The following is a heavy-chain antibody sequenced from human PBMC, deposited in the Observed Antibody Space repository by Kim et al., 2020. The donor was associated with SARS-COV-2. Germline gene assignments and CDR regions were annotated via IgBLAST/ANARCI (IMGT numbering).Heavy chain of an antibody. V-gene: IGHV1-46*01. CDR3: ARDQGYDSSGYYHPFGY. D-gene: IGHD3-22*01. J-gene: IGHJ4*02. Sequence: ASVKVSCKASGYTFTSYYMHWVRQAPGQGLEWMGIINPSGGSTSYAQKFQGRVTMTRDTSTSTVYMELSSLRSEDTAVYYCARDQGYDSSGYYHPFGYWGQGTLVTVSS. CDR1: GYTFTSYY. CDR2: INPSGGST.